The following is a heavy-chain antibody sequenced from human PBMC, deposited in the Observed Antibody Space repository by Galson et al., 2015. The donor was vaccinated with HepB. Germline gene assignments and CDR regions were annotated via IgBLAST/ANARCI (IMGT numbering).Heavy chain of an antibody. CDR3: ARMPYQLLYAILYYYGMDV. V-gene: IGHV1-8*01. CDR1: GYTFTSYD. J-gene: IGHJ6*02. Sequence: SVKVSCKASGYTFTSYDINWVRQATGQGLEWMGWMNPNSGNTGYAQKFQGRVTMTRNTSISTAYMELSSLRSEDTAVYYCARMPYQLLYAILYYYGMDVWGQGTTVTVSS. CDR2: MNPNSGNT. D-gene: IGHD2-2*02.